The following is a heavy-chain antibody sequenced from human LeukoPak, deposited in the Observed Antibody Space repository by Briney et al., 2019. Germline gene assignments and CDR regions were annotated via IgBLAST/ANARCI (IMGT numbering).Heavy chain of an antibody. CDR3: AKAPSKAAAGQVDY. Sequence: GGSLRLSCAASGFTFSNFALTWVRQAPGRGLEWVSIISGSGGSTYYADSVKGRFTISRDNSKNTLDLQMNSLRAEDTAVYYCAKAPSKAAAGQVDYWGQGTLVTVSS. D-gene: IGHD6-13*01. V-gene: IGHV3-23*01. J-gene: IGHJ4*02. CDR1: GFTFSNFA. CDR2: ISGSGGST.